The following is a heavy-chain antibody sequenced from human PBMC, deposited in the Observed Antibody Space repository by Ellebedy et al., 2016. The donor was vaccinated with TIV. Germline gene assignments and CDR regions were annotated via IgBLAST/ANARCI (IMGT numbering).Heavy chain of an antibody. Sequence: GESLKISCAASGFTFSSHAMSWVRQAPGKGLEWVSSITGSGATAFYADSVKGRFTISRDKSKNTLYLQMDSLSGEDTALYYCAKSRSDGYEGLDYWGQGTMVSVS. V-gene: IGHV3-23*01. J-gene: IGHJ4*02. D-gene: IGHD5-18*01. CDR2: ITGSGATA. CDR1: GFTFSSHA. CDR3: AKSRSDGYEGLDY.